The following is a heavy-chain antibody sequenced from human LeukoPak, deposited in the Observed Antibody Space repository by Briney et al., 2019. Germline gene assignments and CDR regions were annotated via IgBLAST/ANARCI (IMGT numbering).Heavy chain of an antibody. J-gene: IGHJ4*02. CDR1: GGPFSDYY. CDR3: ASHYSSGSYRYTGSFDS. V-gene: IGHV4-34*01. CDR2: INHSGTT. Sequence: SETLSLTCAVYGGPFSDYYWSWIRQPPGKGLEWIGEINHSGTTNYSPSLKSRVSISVDTSKNQFTLKLNSVTAADAAMYYCASHYSSGSYRYTGSFDSWGQGMLVNVSS. D-gene: IGHD3-16*02.